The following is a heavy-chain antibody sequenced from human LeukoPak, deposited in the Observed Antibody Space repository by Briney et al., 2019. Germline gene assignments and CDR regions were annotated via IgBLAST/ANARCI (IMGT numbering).Heavy chain of an antibody. D-gene: IGHD4-23*01. CDR2: IYYRGS. CDR1: GGPISNYY. J-gene: IGHJ4*02. Sequence: PSETLSLTCTVSGGPISNYYWSWIRQPPGRGLEWIGYIYYRGSNPSLKSRVTISMDPSKSQCSLKLSSATAADTAVYYCARHSNGVNGDFDYWGQGTLVTVSS. CDR3: ARHSNGVNGDFDY. V-gene: IGHV4-59*08.